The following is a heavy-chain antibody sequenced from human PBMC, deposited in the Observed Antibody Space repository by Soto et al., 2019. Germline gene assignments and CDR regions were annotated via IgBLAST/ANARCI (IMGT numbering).Heavy chain of an antibody. J-gene: IGHJ3*02. CDR2: IYYSGST. Sequence: QVQLQESGPGLVKPSQTLSLTCTVSGGSISSGGYCWSWIRQHPGKGLEWIGYIYYSGSTYYNPSLKSRVTISVDTSKNQFSLKLSSVTAADTAVYYCARVIVVPAAIIGGHSSSYAFDIWGQGTMVTVSS. CDR3: ARVIVVPAAIIGGHSSSYAFDI. D-gene: IGHD2-2*01. CDR1: GGSISSGGYC. V-gene: IGHV4-31*03.